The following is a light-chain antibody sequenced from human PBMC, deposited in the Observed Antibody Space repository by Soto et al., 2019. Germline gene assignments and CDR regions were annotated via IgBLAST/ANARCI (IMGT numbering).Light chain of an antibody. J-gene: IGKJ4*01. V-gene: IGKV1-33*01. CDR1: QDISNY. CDR2: DAS. Sequence: DIQMTQSPSSLSASVGDRVTITCQASQDISNYLHWYQQKPGKPPKLLIYDASKLETGVPSRFSGSGSGTDFSFYISNLQPEDIATYYCQQYHDLPLTFGGGTKVAIK. CDR3: QQYHDLPLT.